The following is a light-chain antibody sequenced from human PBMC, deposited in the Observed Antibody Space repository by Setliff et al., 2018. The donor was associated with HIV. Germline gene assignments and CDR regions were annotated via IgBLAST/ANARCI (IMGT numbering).Light chain of an antibody. J-gene: IGLJ1*01. CDR2: DVS. V-gene: IGLV2-23*02. CDR1: SSDVGGYNY. CDR3: CSSAGRVAV. Sequence: QSVLTQPASVSGSPGQSITISCTGTSSDVGGYNYVSWYQQHPGKAPKLMICDVSQRPSGVSNGFSGSKSGNTSSLTISGLQAEDEADYFCCSSAGRVAVFGTGTKVTVL.